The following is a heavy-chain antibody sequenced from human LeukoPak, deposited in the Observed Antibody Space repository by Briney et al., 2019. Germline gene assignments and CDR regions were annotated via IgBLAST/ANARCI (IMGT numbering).Heavy chain of an antibody. CDR1: GYTFTGYY. D-gene: IGHD3-3*01. J-gene: IGHJ4*02. Sequence: ASVKVSCTASGYTFTGYYMHWVRQAPGQGLEWMGWINPNSGGTNYAQKFQGRVTMTRDTSISTAYMELSRLRSDDTAVYYCAREVFGVVIIDPYFDYWGQGTLVTVSS. V-gene: IGHV1-2*02. CDR2: INPNSGGT. CDR3: AREVFGVVIIDPYFDY.